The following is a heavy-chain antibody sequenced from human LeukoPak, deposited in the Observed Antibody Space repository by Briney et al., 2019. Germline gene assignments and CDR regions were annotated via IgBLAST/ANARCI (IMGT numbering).Heavy chain of an antibody. D-gene: IGHD2-15*01. J-gene: IGHJ4*02. CDR1: GGSFSGYY. V-gene: IGHV4-34*01. CDR2: INHSGST. CDR3: ARGYCSGGSCYLYFDY. Sequence: SETLSLTCAVYGGSFSGYYWSWIRQPPGKGLEWIGEINHSGSTNYNPSLKSRVTISVDTSKNQFSLKLSSVTAADTAVYYCARGYCSGGSCYLYFDYWGQGTLVTVSS.